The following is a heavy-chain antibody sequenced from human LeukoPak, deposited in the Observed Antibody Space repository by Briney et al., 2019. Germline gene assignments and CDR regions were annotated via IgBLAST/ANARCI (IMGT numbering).Heavy chain of an antibody. CDR3: ARVKTRARWLAT. V-gene: IGHV4-31*03. J-gene: IGHJ5*02. CDR1: GGSISSGGYY. Sequence: SETLSLTCTVSGGSISSGGYYWSWIRQHPGKGLEWIGYIYYSGSTYYNPSLKSRVTISVDTSKNQFSLKLSSVTAADTAVYYCARVKTRARWLATWGQGTLVTVSS. CDR2: IYYSGST. D-gene: IGHD6-19*01.